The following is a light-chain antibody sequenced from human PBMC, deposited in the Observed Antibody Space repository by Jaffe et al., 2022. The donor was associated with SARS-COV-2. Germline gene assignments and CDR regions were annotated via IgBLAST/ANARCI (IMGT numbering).Light chain of an antibody. CDR3: ASWDDALGGPI. CDR2: RTV. Sequence: QSVLTQPPSASGTPGQRVTISCSGSSSNIGDNFVSWYQQFPGAAPKLLVFRTVQRPSGVPGRFSGSRSGTSASLAIGELRSEDEADYYCASWDDALGGPIFGGGTRLTVL. J-gene: IGLJ2*01. V-gene: IGLV1-47*01. CDR1: SSNIGDNF.